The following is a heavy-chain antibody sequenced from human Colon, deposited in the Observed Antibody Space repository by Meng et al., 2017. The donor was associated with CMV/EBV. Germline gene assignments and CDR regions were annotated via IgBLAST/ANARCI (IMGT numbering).Heavy chain of an antibody. D-gene: IGHD3-10*01. V-gene: IGHV3-9*01. CDR1: GLDFYGHA. Sequence: SLKISCVVSGLDFYGHAIHWVRQPPGKGLEWVSGIFWLTGGEDYADSVRGRFTISRDNAKNSSYLQMTSLRAEDTAVYYCARGGARSYFLDNWGQGTLVTVSS. J-gene: IGHJ4*02. CDR3: ARGGARSYFLDN. CDR2: IFWLTGGE.